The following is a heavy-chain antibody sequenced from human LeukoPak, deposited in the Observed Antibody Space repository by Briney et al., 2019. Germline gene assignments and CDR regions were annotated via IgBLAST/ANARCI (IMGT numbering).Heavy chain of an antibody. Sequence: GESLRLSCAASGFSFSTYTMVWVRQAPGGGLEWVSGISGDGGSTYYTDAVKGRFAISRDNSKSTLYLEMNSLRAEDTAMYYCAKDFGRNLGGPGYWGRGTLVTASS. CDR3: AKDFGRNLGGPGY. CDR2: ISGDGGST. J-gene: IGHJ4*02. D-gene: IGHD3-10*01. V-gene: IGHV3-23*01. CDR1: GFSFSTYT.